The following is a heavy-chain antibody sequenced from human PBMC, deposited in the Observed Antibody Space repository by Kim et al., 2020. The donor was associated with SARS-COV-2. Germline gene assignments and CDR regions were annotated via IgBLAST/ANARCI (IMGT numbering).Heavy chain of an antibody. V-gene: IGHV3-30*03. J-gene: IGHJ4*02. CDR3: AILRTVTTSGFDY. Sequence: GGSLRLSCAASGFTFSSYGMHWVRQAPGKGLEWVAVISYDGSNKYYADSVKGRFTISRDNSKNTLYLQMNSLRAEDTAVYYCAILRTVTTSGFDYWGQGTLVTVSS. CDR2: ISYDGSNK. D-gene: IGHD4-17*01. CDR1: GFTFSSYG.